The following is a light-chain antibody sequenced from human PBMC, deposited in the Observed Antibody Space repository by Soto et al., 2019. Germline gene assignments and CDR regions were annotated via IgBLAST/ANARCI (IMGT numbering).Light chain of an antibody. CDR1: QSVDTY. V-gene: IGKV3-11*01. CDR3: QQRGTWPPT. J-gene: IGKJ5*01. CDR2: DES. Sequence: EIVLTQSPATLSLSPGDSATLSCTTNQSVDTYFAWNQQKRGLAPRLLLYDESNRAIGIPARFSGRGSETDFSLTISSQEPEDFAIYFCQQRGTWPPTFGRGTRLEI.